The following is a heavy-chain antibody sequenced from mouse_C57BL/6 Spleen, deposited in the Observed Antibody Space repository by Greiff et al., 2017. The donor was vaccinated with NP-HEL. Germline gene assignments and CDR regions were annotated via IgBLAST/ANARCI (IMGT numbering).Heavy chain of an antibody. Sequence: EVQLVESGGGLVKPGGSLKLSCAASGFTFSDYGMHWVRQAPEKGLEWVAYISSGSSTIYYADTVKGRFTISIDNAKNTLFLQMTSLRSEDTAMYYCARGSWDDAMDYWGQGTSVTVSS. V-gene: IGHV5-17*01. J-gene: IGHJ4*01. CDR1: GFTFSDYG. CDR2: ISSGSSTI. D-gene: IGHD4-1*01. CDR3: ARGSWDDAMDY.